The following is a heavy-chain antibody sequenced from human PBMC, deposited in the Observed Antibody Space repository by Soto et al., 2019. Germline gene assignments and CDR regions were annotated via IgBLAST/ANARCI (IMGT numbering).Heavy chain of an antibody. J-gene: IGHJ4*02. CDR1: GGSFSGYY. CDR2: INHSGST. Sequence: SETLSLTCAVYGGSFSGYYWTWIRQPPGTGLEWIGEINHSGSTNYNPSLKSRVTISVDTSKNQFSLKLTSVTAADTAVYYYGRDKITGVFDYWGQGTLVTVSS. CDR3: GRDKITGVFDY. V-gene: IGHV4-34*01. D-gene: IGHD7-27*01.